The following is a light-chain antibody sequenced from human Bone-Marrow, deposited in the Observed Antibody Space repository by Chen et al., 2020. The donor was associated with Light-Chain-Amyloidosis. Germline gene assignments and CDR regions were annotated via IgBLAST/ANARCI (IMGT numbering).Light chain of an antibody. CDR1: QVITTY. V-gene: IGKV1-33*01. CDR3: QQYDDLPFT. Sequence: DTQMTQSPSALSASVGDRVTITCQASQVITTYLNWYQQKPGKAPKLRMSDASTLQTGVPSRFSGRGSGTDFTFTISSLQPEDIGTYYCQQYDDLPFTFGPGTTVDMK. CDR2: DAS. J-gene: IGKJ3*01.